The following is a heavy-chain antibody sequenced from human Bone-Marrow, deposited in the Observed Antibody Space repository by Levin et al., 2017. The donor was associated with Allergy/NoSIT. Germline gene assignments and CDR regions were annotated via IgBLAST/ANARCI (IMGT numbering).Heavy chain of an antibody. D-gene: IGHD5-24*01. CDR2: VYASGST. V-gene: IGHV4-4*07. J-gene: IGHJ5*02. CDR3: AGMKMGFDP. CDR1: GGSIRSSY. Sequence: GSLRLSCNVSGGSIRSSYWSWIRQPAGKGLEWIGRVYASGSTDYNPSLKSRITMSVDTSKHQVSLKLSSVTAADTAVYYCAGMKMGFDPWGQGILVTVSS.